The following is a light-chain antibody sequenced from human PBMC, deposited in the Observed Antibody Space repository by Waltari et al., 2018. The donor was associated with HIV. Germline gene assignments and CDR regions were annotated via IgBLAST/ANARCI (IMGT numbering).Light chain of an antibody. V-gene: IGLV2-8*01. CDR3: TSYAGRDNLV. Sequence: QSALTQPPSASGSPGQALPLPCPGTSSHGGDDDYVSWYQQHPGKAPKVMIYEVSKRPSGVPDRISGSKSGNTASLTVSGLQAEDEADYFCTSYAGRDNLVFGGGTKLTV. J-gene: IGLJ2*01. CDR1: SSHGGDDDY. CDR2: EVS.